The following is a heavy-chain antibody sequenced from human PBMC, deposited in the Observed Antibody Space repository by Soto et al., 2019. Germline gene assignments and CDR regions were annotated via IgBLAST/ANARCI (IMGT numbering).Heavy chain of an antibody. CDR3: ARGENSGYIST. Sequence: QVQLQESGPGLVKPSATLALTCTVAGGSISRYYWSLIRQPPGKGMDCIGYIDYNGSTNYNPSLKNLVTISVDTSKNQFSLKLSSVTAADTAVYYCARGENSGYISTWGQGTLVTVSS. CDR2: IDYNGST. V-gene: IGHV4-59*01. D-gene: IGHD6-13*01. CDR1: GGSISRYY. J-gene: IGHJ5*02.